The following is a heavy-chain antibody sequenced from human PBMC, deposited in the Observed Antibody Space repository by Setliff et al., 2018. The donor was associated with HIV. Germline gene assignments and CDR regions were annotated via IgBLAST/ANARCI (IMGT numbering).Heavy chain of an antibody. Sequence: GSLRLSRAASGFPFSDYYMRWIRQAPGKGLEGVSYISSSGTPIYYADSVKGRFTISRTNAKNSLFLQMNGLRAEDTAVYYCARGLAATSHWFFDLWGRGTLVTVSS. CDR3: ARGLAATSHWFFDL. CDR1: GFPFSDYY. D-gene: IGHD6-25*01. CDR2: ISSSGTPI. V-gene: IGHV3-11*04. J-gene: IGHJ2*01.